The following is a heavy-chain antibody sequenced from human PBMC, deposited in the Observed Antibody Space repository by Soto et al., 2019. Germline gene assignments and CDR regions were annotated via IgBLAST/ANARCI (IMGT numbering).Heavy chain of an antibody. CDR1: GGTFSSYA. V-gene: IGHV1-69*06. D-gene: IGHD6-19*01. J-gene: IGHJ4*02. Sequence: QVQLVQSGAEVKKPGSSVKVSCKASGGTFSSYAISWVRQAPGQGLEWMGGIIPIFGTANYAQKFQGRVTITADKSTSTDYMELSSLRSEETAVYYCARVAGIEVAAEAFEDWGQGTLVTVSS. CDR2: IIPIFGTA. CDR3: ARVAGIEVAAEAFED.